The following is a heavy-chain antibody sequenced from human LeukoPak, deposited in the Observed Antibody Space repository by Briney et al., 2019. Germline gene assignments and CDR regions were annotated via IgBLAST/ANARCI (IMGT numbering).Heavy chain of an antibody. Sequence: GGSLRLSCTVSGFTFSSYDMNWVRQAPGKGLEWVSKMDSRGHSIYYADSVKGRFSISRDNAKNSLFMQMNSLRAEDTAIYYCARGRGNGSPSYFDYWGQGALVTVSS. V-gene: IGHV3-48*03. CDR1: GFTFSSYD. J-gene: IGHJ4*02. CDR3: ARGRGNGSPSYFDY. D-gene: IGHD1-26*01. CDR2: MDSRGHSI.